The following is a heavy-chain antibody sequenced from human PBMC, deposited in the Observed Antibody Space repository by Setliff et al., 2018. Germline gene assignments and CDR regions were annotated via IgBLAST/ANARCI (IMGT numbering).Heavy chain of an antibody. Sequence: GASVKVSCKASGYTFTNYPIHWVRQAPGQRLEWMGWIIPIFGTANYAQKFQGRVTITADKSTSTAYMELSSLRSEDTAVYYCAARCSSTSCRYYYGSGSSVPFDYWGQGTLVTVSS. D-gene: IGHD3-10*01. V-gene: IGHV1-69*06. CDR3: AARCSSTSCRYYYGSGSSVPFDY. J-gene: IGHJ4*02. CDR2: IIPIFGTA. CDR1: GYTFTNYP.